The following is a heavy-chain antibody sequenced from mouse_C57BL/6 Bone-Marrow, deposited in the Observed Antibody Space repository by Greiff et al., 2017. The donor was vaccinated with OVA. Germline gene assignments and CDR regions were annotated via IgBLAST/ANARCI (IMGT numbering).Heavy chain of an antibody. CDR3: ARGENDYDAVYYFDY. CDR2: IYPSDSET. V-gene: IGHV1-61*01. Sequence: QVQLQQPGAELVRPGSSVKLSCKASGYTFTSYWMDWVKQRPGQGLEWIGNIYPSDSETHYNQKFKDKATLTVDKSSSTAYLQLSSLTSEDSAVYYCARGENDYDAVYYFDYWGQGTTLTVSS. CDR1: GYTFTSYW. D-gene: IGHD2-4*01. J-gene: IGHJ2*01.